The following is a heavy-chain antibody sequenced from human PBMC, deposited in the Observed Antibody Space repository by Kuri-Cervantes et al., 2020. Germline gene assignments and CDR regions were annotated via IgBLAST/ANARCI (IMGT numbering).Heavy chain of an antibody. J-gene: IGHJ4*02. V-gene: IGHV3-30*01. CDR1: GFTFSSYA. CDR3: ARDSNPELYCSSTSCYDLLGWDY. Sequence: GESLEISCAASGFTFSSYAMHWVRQAPGKGLEWVAVISYDGSNKYYADSVKGRFTISRDNSKNTLYLQMNSLRAEDTAVYYCARDSNPELYCSSTSCYDLLGWDYWGQGTLVTVSS. D-gene: IGHD2-2*01. CDR2: ISYDGSNK.